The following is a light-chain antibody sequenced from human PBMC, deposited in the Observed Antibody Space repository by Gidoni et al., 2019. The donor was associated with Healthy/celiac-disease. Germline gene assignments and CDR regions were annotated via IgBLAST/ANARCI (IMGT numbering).Light chain of an antibody. CDR2: LGS. V-gene: IGKV2-28*01. CDR1: QRLLHGNGYTY. Sequence: IVMPQSPLSQPVTPGEPASISCRSSQRLLHGNGYTYLDWYLQKPGQSPQLLIYLGSNRAAGVPDRFRGRGSGTDFTLKISRVEAEDVGTYHCMQALQTPFTFGGGTKVEIK. J-gene: IGKJ4*01. CDR3: MQALQTPFT.